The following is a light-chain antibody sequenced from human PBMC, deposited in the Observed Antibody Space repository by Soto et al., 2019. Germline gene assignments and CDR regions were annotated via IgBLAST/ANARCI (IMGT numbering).Light chain of an antibody. J-gene: IGLJ1*01. CDR2: EVT. V-gene: IGLV2-23*02. Sequence: QSALTQSASVSGSPGQSITISCTRTNSDVGTFNLVSWYQQHPGKAPKLMIYEVTKRPSGISYRFSGSKSGNTAPLTISGLQAEDEADYYCCSYAGSSYVFGTGTKVTVL. CDR3: CSYAGSSYV. CDR1: NSDVGTFNL.